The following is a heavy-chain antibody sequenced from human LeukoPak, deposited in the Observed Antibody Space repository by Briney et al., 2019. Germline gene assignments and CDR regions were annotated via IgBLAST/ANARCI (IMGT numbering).Heavy chain of an antibody. CDR1: GFTFSSYA. Sequence: PGGSLRLSCAASGFTFSSYAMSWVRQAPGKGLEWVSAISGSGGSTYYADSVKGRFTISRDNSKNTLYLQMNSLRAEDTAVYYCAKSTLGYCSGGSCFHCDYWGQGTLVTVSS. J-gene: IGHJ4*02. V-gene: IGHV3-23*01. CDR2: ISGSGGST. D-gene: IGHD2-15*01. CDR3: AKSTLGYCSGGSCFHCDY.